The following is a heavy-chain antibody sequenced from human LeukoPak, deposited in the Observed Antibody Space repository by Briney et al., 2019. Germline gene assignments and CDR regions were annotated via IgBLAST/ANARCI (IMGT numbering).Heavy chain of an antibody. Sequence: GGSLRLSCAASGFTFSSYSMNWVRQAPGKGLEWVSYISSSSSTIYYADSVKGRFTISRNNAKNSLYLQMNSLRAEDTAVYYCARDRLELRGASYYYYMDVWGKGTTVTVSS. CDR1: GFTFSSYS. J-gene: IGHJ6*03. CDR3: ARDRLELRGASYYYYMDV. CDR2: ISSSSSTI. D-gene: IGHD1-7*01. V-gene: IGHV3-48*01.